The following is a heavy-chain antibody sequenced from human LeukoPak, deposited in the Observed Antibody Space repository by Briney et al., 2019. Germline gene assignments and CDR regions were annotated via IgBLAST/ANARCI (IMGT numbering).Heavy chain of an antibody. J-gene: IGHJ4*02. D-gene: IGHD1-7*01. Sequence: ASVKVSCKASGYTFTSYAMNWVRQAPGQGLEWMGWINTNTGNPTYAQGFTGRFVFSLDTSVSTAYLQISSLKAEDTAVYYCARVGTSYNWNYVFNFDYWGQGTLVTVSS. CDR3: ARVGTSYNWNYVFNFDY. V-gene: IGHV7-4-1*02. CDR2: INTNTGNP. CDR1: GYTFTSYA.